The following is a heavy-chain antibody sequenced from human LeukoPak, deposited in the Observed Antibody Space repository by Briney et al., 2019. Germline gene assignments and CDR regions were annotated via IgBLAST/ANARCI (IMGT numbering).Heavy chain of an antibody. D-gene: IGHD3-3*01. V-gene: IGHV4-34*01. Sequence: SETLSLTCAVYGGSFSGYYWSWTRQPPGKGLEWIGEINHSGSTNYNPSLKSRVTISVDTSKNQFSLKLSSVTAADTAVYYCARAVWSGYLYYFDYWGQGTLVTVSS. CDR3: ARAVWSGYLYYFDY. J-gene: IGHJ4*02. CDR2: INHSGST. CDR1: GGSFSGYY.